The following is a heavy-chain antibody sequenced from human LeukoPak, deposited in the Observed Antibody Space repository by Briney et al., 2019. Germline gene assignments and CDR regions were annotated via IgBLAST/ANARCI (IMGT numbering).Heavy chain of an antibody. Sequence: SETLSLTCTVSGGSISSYYWSWIRQPPGKGLEWIGYIYYSGSTNYNPSLKSRVTISVDTSKNQFSLKLSSVTAADTAVYYCARWTVTLWEGPNYYMDVWGKGTTVTVSS. D-gene: IGHD4-11*01. CDR1: GGSISSYY. V-gene: IGHV4-59*08. CDR3: ARWTVTLWEGPNYYMDV. CDR2: IYYSGST. J-gene: IGHJ6*03.